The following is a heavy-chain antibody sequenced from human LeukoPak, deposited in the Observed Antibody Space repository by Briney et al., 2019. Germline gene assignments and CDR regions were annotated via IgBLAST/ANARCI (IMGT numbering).Heavy chain of an antibody. Sequence: GGSLRLSCAASGFTFNNVWMNWGRQAPGKGLEWVGRIKSKTNGGTTEYAAPVKGRFTILRDDSKNTLYLQMDSLKTEDTAVYYCMLGSGSYDSSDFDYWGQGTLVTVSS. D-gene: IGHD3-22*01. J-gene: IGHJ4*02. CDR2: IKSKTNGGTT. V-gene: IGHV3-15*07. CDR3: MLGSGSYDSSDFDY. CDR1: GFTFNNVW.